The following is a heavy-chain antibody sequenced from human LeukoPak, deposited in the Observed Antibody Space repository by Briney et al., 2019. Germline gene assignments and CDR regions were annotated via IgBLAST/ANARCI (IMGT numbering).Heavy chain of an antibody. D-gene: IGHD6-13*01. V-gene: IGHV4-59*12. CDR3: ARERDSSWYGLGFFDY. J-gene: IGHJ4*02. CDR2: IYYSGST. CDR1: GGSISSYY. Sequence: SETLSLTCTVSGGSISSYYWSWIRQPPGKGLKWIGYIYYSGSTNYNPSLKSRVTISVDTSKNQFSLKLSSVTAADTAVYYCARERDSSWYGLGFFDYWGQGTLVTVSS.